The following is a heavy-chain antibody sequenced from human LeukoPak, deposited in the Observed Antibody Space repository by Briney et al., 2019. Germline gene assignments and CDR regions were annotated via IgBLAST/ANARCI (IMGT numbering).Heavy chain of an antibody. V-gene: IGHV4-59*01. CDR2: IYYSGST. D-gene: IGHD4-17*01. CDR1: GGPISRNY. J-gene: IGHJ4*02. Sequence: PSETVSLLCTVSGGPISRNYWSWIRQPPGKGLEWIGYIYYSGSTNSNPSLESRVTISVNTSKNQFSLNLRSVTAADTAVYYCASDRGYDDYLNYFDPWGQGSLVTVSS. CDR3: ASDRGYDDYLNYFDP.